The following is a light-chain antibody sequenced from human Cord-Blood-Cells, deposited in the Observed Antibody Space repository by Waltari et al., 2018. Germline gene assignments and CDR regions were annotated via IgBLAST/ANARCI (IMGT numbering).Light chain of an antibody. CDR1: SSVVGGYTY. CDR3: SSYTSSSRVV. CDR2: DVS. V-gene: IGLV2-14*01. Sequence: QSALTPPAPVSGSPGQSLTLSSTGTSSVVGGYTYVPWYQQHPGKAPKLMIYDVSNRPSGVSNRFSGSKSGNTASLTISGLQAEDEADYYCSSYTSSSRVVFGGGTKLTVL. J-gene: IGLJ2*01.